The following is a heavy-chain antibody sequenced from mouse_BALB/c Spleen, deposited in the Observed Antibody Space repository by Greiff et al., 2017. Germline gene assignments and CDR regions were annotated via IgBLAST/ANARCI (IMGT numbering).Heavy chain of an antibody. CDR1: GFSLTSYG. Sequence: VQLQESGPGLVQPSQSLSITCTVSGFSLTSYGVHWVRQSPGKGLEWLGVIWSGGSTDYNAAFISRLTISKDNSKSQVFFKMNSLQADDTDIYYCERNNVYGSSMYYFDDWGEGKTRTVAA. CDR3: ERNNVYGSSMYYFDD. V-gene: IGHV2-4-1*01. J-gene: IGHJ2*01. D-gene: IGHD1-1*01. CDR2: IWSGGST.